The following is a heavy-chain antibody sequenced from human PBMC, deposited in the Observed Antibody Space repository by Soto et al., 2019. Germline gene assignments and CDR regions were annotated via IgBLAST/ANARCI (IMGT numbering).Heavy chain of an antibody. Sequence: GASVKVSCKASGGTFSSYAISWVRQAPGQGLEWMGGIIPIFGTANYAQKFQGRVTITADESTSTAYMELSSLRSEDTAVYYCARGPAKKPQGLQRDYYYGMDVWGQGTTVTVSS. J-gene: IGHJ6*02. CDR2: IIPIFGTA. CDR1: GGTFSSYA. V-gene: IGHV1-69*13. CDR3: ARGPAKKPQGLQRDYYYGMDV.